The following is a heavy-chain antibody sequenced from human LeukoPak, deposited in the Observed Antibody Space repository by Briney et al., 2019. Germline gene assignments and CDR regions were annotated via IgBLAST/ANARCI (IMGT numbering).Heavy chain of an antibody. CDR3: ARDYSASGSFDY. CDR1: GFPFNSHA. J-gene: IGHJ4*02. D-gene: IGHD3-10*01. CDR2: ISDDGGNK. Sequence: GGSLRLSCAASGFPFNSHALHWVRQAPGKGLEWVAVISDDGGNKKYADSVKGRFTISRDNSESTLYLQMNTLRAEDTAVYYCARDYSASGSFDYWGQGTLVTVSS. V-gene: IGHV3-30*07.